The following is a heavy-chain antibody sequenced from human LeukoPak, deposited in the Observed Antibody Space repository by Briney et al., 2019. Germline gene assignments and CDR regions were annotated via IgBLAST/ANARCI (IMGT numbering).Heavy chain of an antibody. CDR1: GGSLSNYY. Sequence: SETLSLTCAVYGGSLSNYYWSWIRQPPGKGLEWIGEINHSGSTKFNPSLKSRVTILVAMSKSQFSLELRSVTTADTAVYYCARGPASGSDFAWFDPWGQGTLVTVSS. D-gene: IGHD3-10*01. V-gene: IGHV4-34*01. CDR3: ARGPASGSDFAWFDP. J-gene: IGHJ5*02. CDR2: INHSGST.